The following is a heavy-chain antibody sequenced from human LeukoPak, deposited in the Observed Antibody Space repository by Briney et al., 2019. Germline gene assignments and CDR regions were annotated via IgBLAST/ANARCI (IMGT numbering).Heavy chain of an antibody. Sequence: GGSLRLSCAASGFTFSSYGMHWVRQAPGKGLEWVAFIRYDGSNKYYADSVKGRFTVSRDNAKNTLYLQMHSLRADDTAVYYCAKDMAYDFWRGYSADYWGQGTLVTVSS. CDR2: IRYDGSNK. J-gene: IGHJ4*02. V-gene: IGHV3-30*02. CDR1: GFTFSSYG. D-gene: IGHD3/OR15-3a*01. CDR3: AKDMAYDFWRGYSADY.